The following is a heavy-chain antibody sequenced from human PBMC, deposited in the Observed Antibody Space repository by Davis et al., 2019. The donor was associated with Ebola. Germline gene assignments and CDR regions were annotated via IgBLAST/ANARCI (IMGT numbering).Heavy chain of an antibody. CDR3: ARAAAFAY. CDR2: ITSSGSTA. V-gene: IGHV3-11*01. Sequence: GESLKISCAASGFTFGDDYMSWIRQAPGKGLEWVSYITSSGSTANYADSVKGRFTISRDNTKNSLYLEMNNLRAEDTAVYYCARAAAFAYWGQGTLVTVSS. D-gene: IGHD6-25*01. CDR1: GFTFGDDY. J-gene: IGHJ4*02.